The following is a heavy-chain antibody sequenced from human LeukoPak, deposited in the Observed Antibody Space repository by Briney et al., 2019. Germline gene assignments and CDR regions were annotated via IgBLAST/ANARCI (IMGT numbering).Heavy chain of an antibody. Sequence: ASVKVSCKASGSTFSSYDINWVRQATGQGLEWMGWMNPNSGNTGYAQKFQGRVTITRNTSISTAYMELSSLRSEDTAVYYCVWGFWSGPLYWGQGTLVTVSS. CDR1: GSTFSSYD. D-gene: IGHD3-3*01. J-gene: IGHJ4*02. CDR2: MNPNSGNT. V-gene: IGHV1-8*03. CDR3: VWGFWSGPLY.